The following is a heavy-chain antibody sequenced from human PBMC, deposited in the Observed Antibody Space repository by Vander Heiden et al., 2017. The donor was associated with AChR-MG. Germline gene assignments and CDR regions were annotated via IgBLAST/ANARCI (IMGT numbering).Heavy chain of an antibody. J-gene: IGHJ4*02. CDR2: INHSGST. V-gene: IGHV4-34*01. D-gene: IGHD4-17*01. CDR3: ARGLYGDYEPIDY. Sequence: QVQLQQWGAGLLQPSETLSLTCAVYGGSFSGYYWSWIRQPPGKGLEWIGEINHSGSTNYNPSLKSRVTISVDTSKNQFSLKLSSVTAADTAVYYCARGLYGDYEPIDYWGQGTLVTVSS. CDR1: GGSFSGYY.